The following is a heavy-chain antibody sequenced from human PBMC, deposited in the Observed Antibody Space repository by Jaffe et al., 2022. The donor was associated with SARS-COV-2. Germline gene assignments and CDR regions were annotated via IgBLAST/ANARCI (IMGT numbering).Heavy chain of an antibody. V-gene: IGHV3-23*01. CDR2: ISGSGGST. CDR3: AKDTGTTLGAYYYYGMDV. Sequence: EVQLLESGGGLVQPGGSLRLSCAASGFTFSSYAMSWVRQAPGKGLEWVSAISGSGGSTYYADSVKGRFTISRDNSKNTLYLQMNSLRAEDTAVYYCAKDTGTTLGAYYYYGMDVWGQGTTVTVSS. CDR1: GFTFSSYA. J-gene: IGHJ6*02. D-gene: IGHD1-7*01.